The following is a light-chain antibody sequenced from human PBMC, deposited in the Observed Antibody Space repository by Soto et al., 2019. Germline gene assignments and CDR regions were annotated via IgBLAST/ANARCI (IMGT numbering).Light chain of an antibody. V-gene: IGLV1-44*01. CDR3: AAWDDSLNGYV. CDR2: SNK. J-gene: IGLJ1*01. Sequence: QSVLTQPPSASGTPGQRVTISGSGSSSNIVSNTVNWYQQLPGTAPKLLIYSNKQRPSGVPDRFSGSKSGTSASLAIRGLQSEDEADYYCAAWDDSLNGYVFGTGTKLTVL. CDR1: SSNIVSNT.